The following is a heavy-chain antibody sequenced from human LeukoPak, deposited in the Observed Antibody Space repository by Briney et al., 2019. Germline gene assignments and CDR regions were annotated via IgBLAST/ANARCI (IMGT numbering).Heavy chain of an antibody. Sequence: GGSLRLSCAASGFTFSSYSMNWVRQAPGKGLEWVSSISSSSSYIYYADSVKGRFTISRDNAKNSLYLQMNSLRAEDTAVYYCARGSSDYYYYGRDVWGQGTTVTVSS. CDR3: ARGSSDYYYYGRDV. V-gene: IGHV3-21*01. CDR2: ISSSSSYI. D-gene: IGHD6-6*01. CDR1: GFTFSSYS. J-gene: IGHJ6*02.